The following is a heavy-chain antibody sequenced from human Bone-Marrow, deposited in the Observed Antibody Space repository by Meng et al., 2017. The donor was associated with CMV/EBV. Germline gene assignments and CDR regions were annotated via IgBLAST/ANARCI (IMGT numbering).Heavy chain of an antibody. V-gene: IGHV3-11*01. Sequence: GESLKISCAASGFTFSDYYMSWIRQAPGKGLEWVSYISSSGSTIYYADSVKGRFTISRDNAKNSLYLQMNSPRAEDTAVYYCARVLQLVGDAFDIWGQGTMVTDSS. CDR1: GFTFSDYY. CDR3: ARVLQLVGDAFDI. D-gene: IGHD1-26*01. J-gene: IGHJ3*02. CDR2: ISSSGSTI.